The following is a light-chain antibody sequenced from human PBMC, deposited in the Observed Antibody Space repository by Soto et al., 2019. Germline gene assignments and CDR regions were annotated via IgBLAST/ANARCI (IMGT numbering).Light chain of an antibody. Sequence: EIVLTQSPATLSLSPGERATLSCRASQSVSSNYLAWYQHKPGLAPSLLIYDASSRATGIPDRFSGSGSGTDFTLTISRLEPEDFAVYYCQQYGSSLTTFGQGTRLEIK. CDR1: QSVSSNY. V-gene: IGKV3D-20*01. J-gene: IGKJ5*01. CDR3: QQYGSSLTT. CDR2: DAS.